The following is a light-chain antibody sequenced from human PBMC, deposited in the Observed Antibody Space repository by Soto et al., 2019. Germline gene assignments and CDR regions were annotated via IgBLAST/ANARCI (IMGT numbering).Light chain of an antibody. CDR2: GAS. CDR1: QSVRSSY. V-gene: IGKV3-20*01. CDR3: QQYGDMWT. Sequence: EIRLSKSPGTLSLSPGERATLNCRASQSVRSSYLAWYQQQPGQAPRLLIHGASRRATGIPDRFSGSGSGTDFTLTIYRLEPEDFAVYFCQQYGDMWTFGQGTKVDIK. J-gene: IGKJ1*01.